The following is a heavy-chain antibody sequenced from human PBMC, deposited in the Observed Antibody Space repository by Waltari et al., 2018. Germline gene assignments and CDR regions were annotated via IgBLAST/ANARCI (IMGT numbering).Heavy chain of an antibody. V-gene: IGHV4-59*01. CDR1: GGSISSYY. D-gene: IGHD1-26*01. CDR2: IYYRWST. Sequence: QVQLQESGPGLVKPSETLSLTCTVSGGSISSYYWSWIRQPPGKGLEWIGYIYYRWSTNSNHSLKSRVTISVDTSKNQFSLKLSSVTAADTAVYYCARDSTHSGSGYTGFDYWGQGTLVTVSS. CDR3: ARDSTHSGSGYTGFDY. J-gene: IGHJ4*02.